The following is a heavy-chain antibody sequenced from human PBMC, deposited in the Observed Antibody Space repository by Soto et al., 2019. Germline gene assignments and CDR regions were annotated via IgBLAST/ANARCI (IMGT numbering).Heavy chain of an antibody. D-gene: IGHD2-15*01. CDR1: GGSFSGYY. CDR3: ALSGYCSGGSCPPYYYYGMDV. J-gene: IGHJ6*02. V-gene: IGHV4-34*01. Sequence: SETLSLTCAVYGGSFSGYYWSWIRHPPGKGLEWIGEINHSGSTNYNPSLKSRVTISVDTSKNQFSLKLSSVTAADTAVYYCALSGYCSGGSCPPYYYYGMDVWGQGTTVTVS. CDR2: INHSGST.